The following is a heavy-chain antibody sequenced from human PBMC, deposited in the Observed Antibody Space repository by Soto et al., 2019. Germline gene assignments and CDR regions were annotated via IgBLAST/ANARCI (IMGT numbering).Heavy chain of an antibody. CDR3: ARHDGYPYRVVVPAASVYYYYYGMDV. Sequence: GESLKISCKGSGYSFTSYWIGWVRQMPGKGLEWMGIIYPGDSDTRYSPSFQGQVTISADKSISTAYLQWSSLKASDTAMYYCARHDGYPYRVVVPAASVYYYYYGMDVWGQGTTVTVSS. D-gene: IGHD2-2*01. J-gene: IGHJ6*02. V-gene: IGHV5-51*01. CDR1: GYSFTSYW. CDR2: IYPGDSDT.